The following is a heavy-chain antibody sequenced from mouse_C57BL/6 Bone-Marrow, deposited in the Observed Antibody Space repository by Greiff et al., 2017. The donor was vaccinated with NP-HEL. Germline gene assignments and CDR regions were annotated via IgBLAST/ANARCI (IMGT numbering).Heavy chain of an antibody. Sequence: VQLQQSGTVLARPGASVKMSCKTSGYTFTSYWMHWVKQRPGQGLEWIGAIYPGNSDTSYNQKFKGKAKLTAVTSASTAYMELSSLTNEDSAVYYCARGSIYYGNYGDYWGQGTTLTVSS. J-gene: IGHJ2*01. CDR2: IYPGNSDT. CDR1: GYTFTSYW. V-gene: IGHV1-5*01. CDR3: ARGSIYYGNYGDY. D-gene: IGHD2-1*01.